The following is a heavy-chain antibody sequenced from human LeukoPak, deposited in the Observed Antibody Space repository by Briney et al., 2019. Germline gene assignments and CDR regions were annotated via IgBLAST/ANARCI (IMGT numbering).Heavy chain of an antibody. J-gene: IGHJ4*02. CDR1: GFTFSSYA. CDR3: ARANDGISGYYFDY. CDR2: ISASGGST. V-gene: IGHV3-23*01. D-gene: IGHD3-22*01. Sequence: GSLRLSCAVSGFTFSSYAMSWVRQAPGKGLEWVSAISASGGSTYYADSVKGRFTISRDNSKNTLYLQMNSLRAEDTAVYYCARANDGISGYYFDYWGQGTLVTVSS.